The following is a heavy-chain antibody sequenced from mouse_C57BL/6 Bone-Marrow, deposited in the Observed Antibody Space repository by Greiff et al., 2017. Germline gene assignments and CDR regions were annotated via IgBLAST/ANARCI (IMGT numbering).Heavy chain of an antibody. J-gene: IGHJ4*01. D-gene: IGHD1-1*02. CDR2: IDPEDGET. CDR1: GFNINDYY. V-gene: IGHV14-2*01. Sequence: VQLQQSGAELVKPGASVKLSCTASGFNINDYYMHWVKQRTEQGLEWIGRIDPEDGETKYAPKFQGKATLTADTSSNTADLQLSSLTSEDTAVYYCARERGGNRYYYAMDYWGQGSSVTVSS. CDR3: ARERGGNRYYYAMDY.